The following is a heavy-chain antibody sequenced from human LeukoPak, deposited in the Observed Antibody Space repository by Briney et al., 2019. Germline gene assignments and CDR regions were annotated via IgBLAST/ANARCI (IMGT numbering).Heavy chain of an antibody. J-gene: IGHJ4*02. CDR1: GYSISKGYY. V-gene: IGHV4-38-2*02. D-gene: IGHD6-19*01. CDR3: ARRHSSGWFYY. Sequence: LETLSLTCTVSGYSISKGYYGDWIRQPPGRGLEWIGNIYRSGRTSYNPSLKSRVTISVDTSKNQFSLKVNSVPAADTAVYYCARRHSSGWFYYWGQGTLVTVSS. CDR2: IYRSGRT.